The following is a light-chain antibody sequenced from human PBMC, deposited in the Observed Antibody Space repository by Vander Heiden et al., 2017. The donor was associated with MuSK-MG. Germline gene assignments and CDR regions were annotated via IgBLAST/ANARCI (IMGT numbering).Light chain of an antibody. CDR2: EVT. CDR3: WSYAGSNTQV. Sequence: QSALTQPASVSGSPGQSITISCTGTSSDVGSYNLVSWYQHHPGKAPKLMIFEVTKRPSGVSNRFSGSKSGNTASLTISGLQAEDEADYFCWSYAGSNTQVFGGGTKLTVL. CDR1: SSDVGSYNL. V-gene: IGLV2-23*02. J-gene: IGLJ3*02.